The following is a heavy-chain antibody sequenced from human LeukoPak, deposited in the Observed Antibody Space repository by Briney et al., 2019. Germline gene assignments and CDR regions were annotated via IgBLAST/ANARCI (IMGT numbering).Heavy chain of an antibody. D-gene: IGHD3-10*01. J-gene: IGHJ3*02. V-gene: IGHV3-7*01. CDR2: IKPDGDEK. CDR1: GFTFSSYG. CDR3: ARDPYYYNSGSFAAFDI. Sequence: PGGSLRLSCAASGFTFSSYGMSWVRQAPGKGLEWVANIKPDGDEKYYVDSVKGRFTISRDNAKNSLYLQMDSLTAEDTALYYCARDPYYYNSGSFAAFDIWGQGTMVTVSS.